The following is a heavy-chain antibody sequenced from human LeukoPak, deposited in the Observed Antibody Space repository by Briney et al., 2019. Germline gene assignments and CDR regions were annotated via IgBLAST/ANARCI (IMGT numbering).Heavy chain of an antibody. D-gene: IGHD5-24*01. V-gene: IGHV4-61*01. Sequence: SETLSLTCTVSGGSVSSGSYYWSWIRQPPGKGLEWIGYIYYSGNTNFNPSLKSRVTMSVDTSKNQFSLRLNSVTAADTAVYYCARVRGNGYKQFDYWGQGTLVTVSS. CDR1: GGSVSSGSYY. J-gene: IGHJ4*02. CDR3: ARVRGNGYKQFDY. CDR2: IYYSGNT.